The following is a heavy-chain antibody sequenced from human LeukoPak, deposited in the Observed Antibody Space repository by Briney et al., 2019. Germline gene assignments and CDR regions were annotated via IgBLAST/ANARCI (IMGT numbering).Heavy chain of an antibody. J-gene: IGHJ4*02. Sequence: GGSLRLSCAASGFTFSNYWMSWVRQAPGKGLEWVGNINRDGSEKYYVDSMKGRFTISRDNAKNSLYLQMNSLRAEDTAVYYCARERASESYYKAPPFDYCGQGTLVTVSS. V-gene: IGHV3-7*01. CDR1: GFTFSNYW. CDR3: ARERASESYYKAPPFDY. CDR2: INRDGSEK. D-gene: IGHD3-10*01.